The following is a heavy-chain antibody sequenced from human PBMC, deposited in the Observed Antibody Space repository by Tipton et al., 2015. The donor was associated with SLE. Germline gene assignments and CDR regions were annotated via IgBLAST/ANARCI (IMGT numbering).Heavy chain of an antibody. CDR3: AREWGDAFDI. V-gene: IGHV4-34*01. CDR1: GGSFSGYY. J-gene: IGHJ3*02. D-gene: IGHD2-8*01. CDR2: INHSGST. Sequence: TLSLTCAVYGGSFSGYYWSWTRQPPGKGLEWIGEINHSGSTNYNPSLKSRVTISVDTSKNQFSLKLSSVTAADTAVYYCAREWGDAFDIWGQGTMVTVSS.